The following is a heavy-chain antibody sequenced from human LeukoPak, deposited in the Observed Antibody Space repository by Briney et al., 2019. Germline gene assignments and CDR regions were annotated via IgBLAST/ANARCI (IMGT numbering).Heavy chain of an antibody. D-gene: IGHD1-26*01. J-gene: IGHJ4*02. CDR1: GGTFSSYA. Sequence: GSSVKVSCKASGGTFSSYAISWVRQAPGQGLEWKGGIIPIFGTANYAQKFQGRVTITTDESTSTAYMELSSLRSEDTAVYYCARDSSVVGATSRYFDYWGQGTLVTVSS. CDR2: IIPIFGTA. CDR3: ARDSSVVGATSRYFDY. V-gene: IGHV1-69*05.